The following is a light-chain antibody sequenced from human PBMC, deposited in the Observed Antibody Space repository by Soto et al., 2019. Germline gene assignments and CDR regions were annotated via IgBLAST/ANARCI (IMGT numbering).Light chain of an antibody. CDR3: SSYAGANNWV. CDR1: SSDVGAHGY. Sequence: QSALTQPPSASGSPGQAVTISCTGTSSDVGAHGYVSWYQQNPGKAPKLMLYEVNKRPSGVPDRFSGSKSGNTAFLTVSGLQAEDEGNYYCSSYAGANNWVFGGGTKLTVL. J-gene: IGLJ3*02. CDR2: EVN. V-gene: IGLV2-8*01.